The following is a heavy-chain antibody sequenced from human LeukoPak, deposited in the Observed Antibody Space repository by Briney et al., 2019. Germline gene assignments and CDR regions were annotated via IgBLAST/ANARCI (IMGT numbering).Heavy chain of an antibody. J-gene: IGHJ4*02. D-gene: IGHD6-13*01. CDR2: IKQDGSEI. CDR1: GFTLRSYW. V-gene: IGHV3-7*03. Sequence: PGGSLRLSCAASGFTLRSYWMTWVRQAPGKGLEWVANIKQDGSEIHYVDSVKGRFTISRDNAKNSLHLQMNSLRVEDTAVYYCARGSAQIAEDYLDHWGQGILVTVSS. CDR3: ARGSAQIAEDYLDH.